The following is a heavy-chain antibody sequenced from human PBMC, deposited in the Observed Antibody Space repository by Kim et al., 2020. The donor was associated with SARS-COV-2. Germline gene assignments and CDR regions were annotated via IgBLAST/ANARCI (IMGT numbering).Heavy chain of an antibody. V-gene: IGHV4-34*01. CDR2: INRSGGT. Sequence: SETLSLTCAVYGGPFNDDYWSWIRQPPGKGLEWIGEINRSGGTNYSPSLKSRVTISVDTFKNQFSLHLNSVTAADTAVYYCARRVTRFYYMDVWDKGVTVTVSS. CDR1: GGPFNDDY. D-gene: IGHD3-10*01. CDR3: ARRVTRFYYMDV. J-gene: IGHJ6*03.